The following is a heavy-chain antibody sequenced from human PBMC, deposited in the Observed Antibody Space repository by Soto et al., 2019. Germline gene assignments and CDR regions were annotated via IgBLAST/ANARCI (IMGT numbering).Heavy chain of an antibody. Sequence: GGSLGLSCAASGIAFRNYAMSWVRQAPGKGLEWVSGISGTGGTTYFAESVKGRFTISRDNSQNTLYLQMSSLRAEDTAVYYCARSPALRVFDIWGQGTMVTVSS. CDR1: GIAFRNYA. V-gene: IGHV3-23*01. CDR2: ISGTGGTT. CDR3: ARSPALRVFDI. J-gene: IGHJ3*02.